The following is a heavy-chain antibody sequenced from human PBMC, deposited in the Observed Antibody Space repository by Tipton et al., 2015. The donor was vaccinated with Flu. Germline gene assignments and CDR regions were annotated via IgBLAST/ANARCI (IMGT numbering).Heavy chain of an antibody. Sequence: TLSLTCTVSGYSISSRYYWGWIRQPPGKGLEWIGCVYHGGTTYYNPSLKSRVAISLDTFKNQFSLKLTSVTAADTAVYFCARDPSLGMPDYFDSWGQGILVTVSS. CDR3: ARDPSLGMPDYFDS. J-gene: IGHJ4*02. CDR2: VYHGGTT. V-gene: IGHV4-38-2*02. D-gene: IGHD2-2*01. CDR1: GYSISSRYY.